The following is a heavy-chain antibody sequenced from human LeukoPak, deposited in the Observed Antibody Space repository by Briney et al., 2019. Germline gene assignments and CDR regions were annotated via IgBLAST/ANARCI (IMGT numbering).Heavy chain of an antibody. Sequence: GASVKVSCEASGYTFTSYDINWVRQATGQGLEWMGWMNPNSGNTGYAQKFQGRVTITRNTSISTAYMELSSLRSEDTAVYYCAGGDLTGAVASGYWGQGTLVTVSS. CDR3: AGGDLTGAVASGY. D-gene: IGHD6-19*01. CDR1: GYTFTSYD. J-gene: IGHJ4*02. CDR2: MNPNSGNT. V-gene: IGHV1-8*03.